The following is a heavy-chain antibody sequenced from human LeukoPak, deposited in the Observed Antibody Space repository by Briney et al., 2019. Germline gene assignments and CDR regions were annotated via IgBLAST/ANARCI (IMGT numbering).Heavy chain of an antibody. Sequence: PGESLKISCKGSGYSFTSYWIGWVRQMPGKGLEWMGIIYPADSDTRYSPSSQGQVTISADKSISTAYLQWSSLKASDTAMYYCARHEYCSGGSCYSFSRTEYFQHWGQGTLVTVSS. V-gene: IGHV5-51*01. CDR2: IYPADSDT. J-gene: IGHJ1*01. D-gene: IGHD2-15*01. CDR1: GYSFTSYW. CDR3: ARHEYCSGGSCYSFSRTEYFQH.